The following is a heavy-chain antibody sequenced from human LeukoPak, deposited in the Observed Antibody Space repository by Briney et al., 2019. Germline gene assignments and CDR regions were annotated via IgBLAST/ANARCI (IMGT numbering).Heavy chain of an antibody. D-gene: IGHD6-25*01. Sequence: PGGSLRLSCAASGFTFSSYSMNWVRQAPGKGLEWVSSISSSSSYIYYADSVKGRFTLSRDNSKNTSYLQMNSLRAEDTAVYYCARPIGYSSGRPPYDPWGQGTLVTVSS. CDR3: ARPIGYSSGRPPYDP. CDR2: ISSSSSYI. V-gene: IGHV3-21*01. J-gene: IGHJ5*02. CDR1: GFTFSSYS.